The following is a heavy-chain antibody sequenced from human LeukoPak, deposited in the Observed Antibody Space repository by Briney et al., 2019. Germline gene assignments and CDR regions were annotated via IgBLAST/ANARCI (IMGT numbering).Heavy chain of an antibody. CDR2: ISSSSSYI. Sequence: GGSLRLSCAASGFTFSSYSMNWVRQAPGKGLEWVSSISSSSSYIYYADSVKGRFTISRDNAKNSLYLQMNSLRAGDTAVYYCAREYHCSGGSCYYFDYWGQGTLVTVSS. CDR3: AREYHCSGGSCYYFDY. D-gene: IGHD2-15*01. CDR1: GFTFSSYS. V-gene: IGHV3-21*01. J-gene: IGHJ4*02.